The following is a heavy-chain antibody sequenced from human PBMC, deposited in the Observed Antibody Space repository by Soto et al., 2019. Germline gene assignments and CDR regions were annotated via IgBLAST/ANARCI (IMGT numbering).Heavy chain of an antibody. CDR2: IYYSGST. D-gene: IGHD2-8*01. CDR3: ARGLLGYCTNGVCYISTFDY. J-gene: IGHJ4*02. CDR1: GGSISSYY. V-gene: IGHV4-59*01. Sequence: PSETLSLTCTVSGGSISSYYLSWIRQPPGKGLEWIGYIYYSGSTNYNPSLKSRVTISVDTSKNQFSLKRSSVTAADTAVYYCARGLLGYCTNGVCYISTFDYWGQGTLVTVSS.